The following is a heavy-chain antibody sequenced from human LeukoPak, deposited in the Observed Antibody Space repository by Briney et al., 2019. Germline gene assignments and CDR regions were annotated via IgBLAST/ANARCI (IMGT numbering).Heavy chain of an antibody. Sequence: SVKVSCKASGGTFSSYAISWVRQAPGQGLEWMGGIIPIFGTANYAQKFQGRVTMTRNTSISTAYMELSSLRSEDTAVYYCARGSAGLRGVIPFDYWGQGTLVTVSS. CDR1: GGTFSSYA. CDR3: ARGSAGLRGVIPFDY. D-gene: IGHD3-10*01. CDR2: IIPIFGTA. J-gene: IGHJ4*02. V-gene: IGHV1-69*05.